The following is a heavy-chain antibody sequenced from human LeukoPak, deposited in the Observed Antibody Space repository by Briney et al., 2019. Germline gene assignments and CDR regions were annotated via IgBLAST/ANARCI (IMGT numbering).Heavy chain of an antibody. CDR1: GFTFSSYA. CDR3: ARPLRIVVVTAIDY. Sequence: PGGSLRLSCAASGFTFSSYAMHWVRQAPGKGLEWVAVISYDGSNKYYADSVKGRFTISRDNSKNTLYLQMNSLGAEDTAVYYCARPLRIVVVTAIDYWGQGTLVTVSS. J-gene: IGHJ4*02. D-gene: IGHD2-21*02. CDR2: ISYDGSNK. V-gene: IGHV3-30-3*01.